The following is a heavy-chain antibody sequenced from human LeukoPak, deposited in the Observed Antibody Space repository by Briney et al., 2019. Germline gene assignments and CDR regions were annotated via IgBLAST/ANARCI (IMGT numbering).Heavy chain of an antibody. V-gene: IGHV3-21*01. Sequence: GGSLRLSCAASGFTFSSYSMNLVRQAPGKGLEWVSSISSSSSYIYYADSVKGRFTISRDNAKNSLYLQMNSLRAEDTAVYYCARGDSSGYYPYYFDYWGQGTLVTVSS. CDR2: ISSSSSYI. CDR3: ARGDSSGYYPYYFDY. D-gene: IGHD3-22*01. CDR1: GFTFSSYS. J-gene: IGHJ4*02.